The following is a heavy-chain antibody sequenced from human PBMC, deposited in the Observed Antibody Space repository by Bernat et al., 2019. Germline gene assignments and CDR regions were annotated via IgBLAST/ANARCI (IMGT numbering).Heavy chain of an antibody. D-gene: IGHD3-9*01. CDR3: ARAFDWGGTPLEYYYYGMDV. J-gene: IGHJ6*02. Sequence: EVQLVESGGGLVQPGGSLRLSCAASGFTFSSYEMNWVRQAPGKGLEWVSYISSSGSTIYYADSVKGRFTISRDNAKNSLYLQMNSLRAEDTAVYYCARAFDWGGTPLEYYYYGMDVWGQGTTVTVSS. CDR2: ISSSGSTI. CDR1: GFTFSSYE. V-gene: IGHV3-48*03.